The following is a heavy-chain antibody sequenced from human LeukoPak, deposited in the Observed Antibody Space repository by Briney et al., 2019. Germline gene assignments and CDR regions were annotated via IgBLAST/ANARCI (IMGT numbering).Heavy chain of an antibody. D-gene: IGHD5-12*01. Sequence: SETLSLTCTVSGGSLSSYSRSWIRQPAGKGLEWIWRIYTSGNTNYNPSRKGRLTTSVDTPKNQFSLKLSSVTAAGTAVYYCARGGYLGIGGYWGQGTLVTVSS. CDR2: IYTSGNT. J-gene: IGHJ4*02. CDR3: ARGGYLGIGGY. CDR1: GGSLSSYS. V-gene: IGHV4-4*07.